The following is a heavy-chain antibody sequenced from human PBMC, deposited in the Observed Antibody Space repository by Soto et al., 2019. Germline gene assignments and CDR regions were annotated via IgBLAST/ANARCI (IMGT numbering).Heavy chain of an antibody. CDR1: GYTFTSYD. CDR2: MNPNSGNT. D-gene: IGHD6-6*01. J-gene: IGHJ6*02. V-gene: IGHV1-8*01. Sequence: ASVKVSCKASGYTFTSYDINWVRQATGQGPEWMGWMNPNSGNTGYAQKFQGRVTMTRNTSISTAYMELSSLRSEDTAVYYCAMSSSSYYYYYGMDVWGQGTTVTVSS. CDR3: AMSSSSYYYYYGMDV.